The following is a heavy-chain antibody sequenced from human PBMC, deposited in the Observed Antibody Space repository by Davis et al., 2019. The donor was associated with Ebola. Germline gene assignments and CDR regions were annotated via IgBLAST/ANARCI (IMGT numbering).Heavy chain of an antibody. Sequence: SETLSLTCSVSGGSISSGTYYWGWVRQPPGKGLEWIGAIYYNGRTYYNPSLESRVTISLDTSKNQFSLKLRSVTAADTVVYFCARLSGLFSSSSGALYFDLWGRGTLVSVSS. CDR3: ARLSGLFSSSSGALYFDL. D-gene: IGHD6-6*01. J-gene: IGHJ2*01. V-gene: IGHV4-39*07. CDR1: GGSISSGTYY. CDR2: IYYNGRT.